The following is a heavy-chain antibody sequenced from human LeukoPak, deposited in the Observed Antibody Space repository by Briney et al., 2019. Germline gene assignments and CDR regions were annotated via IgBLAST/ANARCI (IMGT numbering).Heavy chain of an antibody. CDR3: ARDRDYYDSSGYYSAFDY. D-gene: IGHD3-22*01. Sequence: PGRSLRLSWAATGFTFSTYAMHWVRQAPGKGLEWVAIISYDGSNKYYADSVKGRFTIARDNSKTTLYLQMNSLRAEDTAVYYCARDRDYYDSSGYYSAFDYWGQGTLVTVSS. CDR1: GFTFSTYA. CDR2: ISYDGSNK. J-gene: IGHJ4*02. V-gene: IGHV3-30-3*01.